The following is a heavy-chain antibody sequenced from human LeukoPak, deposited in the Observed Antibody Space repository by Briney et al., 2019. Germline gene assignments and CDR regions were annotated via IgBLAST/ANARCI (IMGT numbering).Heavy chain of an antibody. D-gene: IGHD5/OR15-5a*01. CDR2: TSGDGITT. J-gene: IGHJ4*02. CDR3: ARDHVYGGADY. V-gene: IGHV3-43*02. Sequence: GGSLRLSCAASGFTFHNYAIHWVRQAPGKGLEWVSLTSGDGITTYFADPVKGRFTISRDNSKSSLFLQTNSLRTEDTALYYCARDHVYGGADYWGQGTQVTVSS. CDR1: GFTFHNYA.